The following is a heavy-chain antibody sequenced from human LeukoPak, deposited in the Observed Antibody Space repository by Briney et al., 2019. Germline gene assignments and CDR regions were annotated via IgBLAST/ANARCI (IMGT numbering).Heavy chain of an antibody. J-gene: IGHJ5*02. V-gene: IGHV1-46*01. D-gene: IGHD5-12*01. CDR1: GYTFTSYY. CDR2: INPSGGST. Sequence: GASVKVSCKASGYTFTSYYMHWVRQAPGQGLEWMGIINPSGGSTSYAQKFQGRVTMTRDTSTSTVYMELSSLRSEDTAVYYCARDTVKLYSGYDSPGLDPWGQGTLVTVSS. CDR3: ARDTVKLYSGYDSPGLDP.